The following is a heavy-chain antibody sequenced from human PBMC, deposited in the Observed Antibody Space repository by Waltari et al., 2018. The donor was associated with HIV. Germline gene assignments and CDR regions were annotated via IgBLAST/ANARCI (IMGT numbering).Heavy chain of an antibody. V-gene: IGHV3-48*01. Sequence: EVQLVESGGGLVQIGGSLRLSCAVSGFSFNTYSLNWVRQAPGKGLEWISYISSSGTTIYYADSVKGRFTVSRDSAENSLYLQMTSVSAEDTAVYYCARDRGLDRTYFFDSWGQGTLVTVSP. D-gene: IGHD1-1*01. J-gene: IGHJ4*02. CDR3: ARDRGLDRTYFFDS. CDR1: GFSFNTYS. CDR2: ISSSGTTI.